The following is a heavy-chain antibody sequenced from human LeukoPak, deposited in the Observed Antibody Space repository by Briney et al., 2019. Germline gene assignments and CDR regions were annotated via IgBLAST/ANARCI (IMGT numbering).Heavy chain of an antibody. CDR3: AKGSGYDPDYYYYMDV. CDR2: ISSSSSYI. CDR1: GFTFSSYS. D-gene: IGHD3-22*01. V-gene: IGHV3-21*04. J-gene: IGHJ6*03. Sequence: GGSLRLSCAASGFTFSSYSMNWVRQAPGKGLEWVSSISSSSSYIYYADSVKGRFTISRDNAKNSLYLQMNSLRAEDMALYYCAKGSGYDPDYYYYMDVWGKGTTVTVSS.